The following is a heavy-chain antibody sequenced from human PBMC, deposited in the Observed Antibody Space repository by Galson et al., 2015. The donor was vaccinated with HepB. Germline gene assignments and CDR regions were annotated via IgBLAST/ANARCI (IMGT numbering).Heavy chain of an antibody. V-gene: IGHV1-69-2*01. J-gene: IGHJ6*02. CDR3: ATGNYDVLITSYYYYGMDV. Sequence: SCKVSGYNFTDYYMHWVQQAPGKGLEWMGLVDPEDGETIYAEKFQGRVTITADTSTDTAYMDLSSLRSEDTAVYYCATGNYDVLITSYYYYGMDVWGQGTTVTVSS. CDR1: GYNFTDYY. D-gene: IGHD3-9*01. CDR2: VDPEDGET.